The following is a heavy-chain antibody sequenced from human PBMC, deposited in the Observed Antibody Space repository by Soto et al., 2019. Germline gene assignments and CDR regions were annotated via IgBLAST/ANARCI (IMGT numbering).Heavy chain of an antibody. CDR2: INHSGST. V-gene: IGHV4-34*01. J-gene: IGHJ4*02. D-gene: IGHD3-3*01. CDR3: ARRSYYDFWSGYYHPNGSDY. CDR1: GGSFSGYY. Sequence: SETLSLTCAVYGGSFSGYYWSWIRQPPGKGLEWIGEINHSGSTNYNPSLKSRVTIPVDTSKNQFSLKLSSVTAADTAVYYCARRSYYDFWSGYYHPNGSDYWGQGTLVTVSS.